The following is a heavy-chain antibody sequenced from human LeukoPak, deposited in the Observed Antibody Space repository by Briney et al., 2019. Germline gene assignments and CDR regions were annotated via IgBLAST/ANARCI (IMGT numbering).Heavy chain of an antibody. CDR3: ARARLATGYYFDC. CDR1: GXIFISYA. J-gene: IGHJ4*02. V-gene: IGHV3-23*01. Sequence: PGGSLRLSCSASGXIFISYAMSWVRQVPGKGLEWVAAITGTGSSTYYADSVKGRFTVSRDNSKNTLFLQMNSLRAEDTALYYCARARLATGYYFDCWGQGTLVTVSS. D-gene: IGHD3-9*01. CDR2: ITGTGSST.